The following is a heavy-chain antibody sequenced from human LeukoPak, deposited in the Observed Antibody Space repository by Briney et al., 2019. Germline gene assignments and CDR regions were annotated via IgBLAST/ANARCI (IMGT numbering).Heavy chain of an antibody. D-gene: IGHD1-14*01. CDR3: ARGQSRNFDY. V-gene: IGHV4-39*01. J-gene: IGHJ4*02. CDR1: GGSISSSSYY. Sequence: SETLSLTCTVSGGSISSSSYYWGWIRQPPGKGLEWIGSIYYSGSTYFNPSLKSRVAISVDTSKTQFSLKLSSVTAADTAVFYCARGQSRNFDYWGQGTLVTVSS. CDR2: IYYSGST.